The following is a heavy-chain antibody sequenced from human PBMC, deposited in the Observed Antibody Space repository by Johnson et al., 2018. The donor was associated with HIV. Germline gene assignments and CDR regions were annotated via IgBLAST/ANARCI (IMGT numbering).Heavy chain of an antibody. V-gene: IGHV3-73*01. CDR2: IRSQGYTYAT. Sequence: VPLVASGGDLVQPGGSLKLSCAASAFAFSDSAIHWVRQASGKGLEWVGRIRSQGYTYATAYAASMKGRFTISRDNSKNTLYLQMSSLRTEDTAVYFCAKERQLVRAFDIWGQGTMVTVSS. J-gene: IGHJ3*02. CDR3: AKERQLVRAFDI. D-gene: IGHD6-6*01. CDR1: AFAFSDSA.